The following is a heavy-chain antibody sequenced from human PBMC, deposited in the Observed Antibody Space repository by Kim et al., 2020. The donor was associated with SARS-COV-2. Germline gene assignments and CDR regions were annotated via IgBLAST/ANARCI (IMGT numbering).Heavy chain of an antibody. CDR3: ARDKGSVGPYYYGMDV. V-gene: IGHV3-30*07. J-gene: IGHJ6*02. Sequence: SVKGRFTISRDNSKNTLYLQMNSLRAEDTAVYYCARDKGSVGPYYYGMDVWGQGTTVTVSS.